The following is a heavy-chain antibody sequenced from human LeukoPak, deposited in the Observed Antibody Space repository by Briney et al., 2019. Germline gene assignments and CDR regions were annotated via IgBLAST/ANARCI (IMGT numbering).Heavy chain of an antibody. Sequence: SETLSLTCTVSGGSISSGDYYWSWIRQPPGKGLEWIGEINHSGSTNYNPSLKSRVTISVDTSKNQFSLKLSSVTAADTAVYYCARGCSTIFGVAKGRNFDYWGQGTLVTVSS. CDR3: ARGCSTIFGVAKGRNFDY. J-gene: IGHJ4*02. D-gene: IGHD3-3*01. CDR2: INHSGST. CDR1: GGSISSGDYY. V-gene: IGHV4-39*07.